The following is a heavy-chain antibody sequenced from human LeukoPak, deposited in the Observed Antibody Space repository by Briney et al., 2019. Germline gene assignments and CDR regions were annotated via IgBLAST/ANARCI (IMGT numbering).Heavy chain of an antibody. V-gene: IGHV1-8*01. J-gene: IGHJ3*02. Sequence: ASVKVSCKASGYTSTSYDINWVRRATGQGLEWMGWMNPNSGNTGYAQKFQGRVTMTRNTSISTAYMELSSLRSEDTAVYYCARGRFSSGWLLGAFDIWGQGTMVTVSS. CDR1: GYTSTSYD. CDR3: ARGRFSSGWLLGAFDI. CDR2: MNPNSGNT. D-gene: IGHD6-19*01.